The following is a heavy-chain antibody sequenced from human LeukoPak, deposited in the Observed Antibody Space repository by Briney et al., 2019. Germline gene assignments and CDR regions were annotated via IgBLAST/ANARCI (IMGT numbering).Heavy chain of an antibody. V-gene: IGHV3-74*01. CDR1: GFTFSSYW. CDR2: INSDGSTT. D-gene: IGHD3-3*01. Sequence: PGGSLRLSCAASGFTFSSYWMHWVRQAPGKGLVWVSLINSDGSTTTYADSVKGRFTISRDNAKNTLYLQMNSLRAEDTAVYYCARGTNDFWDWGQGTLVTVSS. CDR3: ARGTNDFWD. J-gene: IGHJ4*02.